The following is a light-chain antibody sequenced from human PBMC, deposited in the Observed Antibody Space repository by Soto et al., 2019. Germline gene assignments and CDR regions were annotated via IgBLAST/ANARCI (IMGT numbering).Light chain of an antibody. Sequence: EIVLTQSPGTLSLSPGEGATLSCRASQSVTRTYVAWYQQKLGQAPRLLIYDASSRATGIPDRFSGSGSGTDGTITISRLEPEDCEVYYCQQYGISPNTFGQGTRLEIK. CDR1: QSVTRTY. CDR2: DAS. CDR3: QQYGISPNT. V-gene: IGKV3-20*01. J-gene: IGKJ5*01.